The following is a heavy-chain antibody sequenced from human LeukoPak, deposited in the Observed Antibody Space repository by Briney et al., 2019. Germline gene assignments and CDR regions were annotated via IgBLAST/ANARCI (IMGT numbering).Heavy chain of an antibody. CDR1: GFTFGSYG. J-gene: IGHJ4*02. CDR2: IWYDGSNK. V-gene: IGHV3-33*06. D-gene: IGHD1-26*01. CDR3: AKDLSGGSSE. Sequence: GGSLRLSCAASGFTFGSYGMHWVRQAPGKGLEWMAVIWYDGSNKYYADSVKGRFTISRDNSKNTLYLQMNSLRAEDTAMYYCAKDLSGGSSEWGQGTLVTVSS.